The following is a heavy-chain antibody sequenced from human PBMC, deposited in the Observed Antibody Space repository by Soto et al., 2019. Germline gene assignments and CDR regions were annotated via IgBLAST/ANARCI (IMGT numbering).Heavy chain of an antibody. V-gene: IGHV3-23*01. CDR1: GVTFSSYG. J-gene: IGHJ4*02. CDR3: AKVPTPYSSSWYYFDY. CDR2: ISGSGGST. D-gene: IGHD6-13*01. Sequence: GGSLRLSCAASGVTFSSYGMHWVRQAPGKGLEWVSAISGSGGSTYYADSVKGRFTISRDNSKNTLYLQMNSLRAEDTAVYYCAKVPTPYSSSWYYFDYWGQGTLVTVS.